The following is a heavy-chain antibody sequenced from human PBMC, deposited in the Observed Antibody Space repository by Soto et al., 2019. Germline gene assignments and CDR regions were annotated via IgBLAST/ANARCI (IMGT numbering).Heavy chain of an antibody. CDR1: GGTFSSYT. CDR3: ASSSSGWYPRYYFDY. V-gene: IGHV1-69*02. Sequence: QVQLVQSGAEVKKPGSSVKVSCKASGGTFSSYTISWVRQAPGQGLEWMGRIIPILGIANYAQKFQGRVTITADKSTSTAYMELSSLRSEDTAVYYCASSSSGWYPRYYFDYWGQGTLFTVSS. J-gene: IGHJ4*02. D-gene: IGHD6-19*01. CDR2: IIPILGIA.